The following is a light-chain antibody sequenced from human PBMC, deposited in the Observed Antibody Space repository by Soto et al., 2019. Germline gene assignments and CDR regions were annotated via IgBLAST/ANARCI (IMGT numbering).Light chain of an antibody. CDR1: HDISNY. CDR3: QQYDNLP. CDR2: DAS. J-gene: IGKJ4*01. Sequence: DIQMPQSPSSLSASVGARVTITCQASHDISNYLNWYQQKPGQAPKLLIYDASNLETGVPSRFSGSGSGTDFTFTISSLQPEEIATYYCQQYDNLPFGGGTKVEIK. V-gene: IGKV1-33*01.